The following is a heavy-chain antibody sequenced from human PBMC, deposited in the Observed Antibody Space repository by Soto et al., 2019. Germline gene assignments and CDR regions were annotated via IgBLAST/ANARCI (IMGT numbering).Heavy chain of an antibody. CDR3: ARHSGRIAVAVGVFDY. Sequence: SETLSLTCTVSGGSISSSSYYWGWIRQPPGKGLEWIGYIYYSGSTNYNPSLKSRVTISVDTSKNQFSLKLSSVTAADTAVYYCARHSGRIAVAVGVFDYWGQGTLVTVSS. D-gene: IGHD6-19*01. J-gene: IGHJ4*02. CDR2: IYYSGST. CDR1: GGSISSSSYY. V-gene: IGHV4-61*05.